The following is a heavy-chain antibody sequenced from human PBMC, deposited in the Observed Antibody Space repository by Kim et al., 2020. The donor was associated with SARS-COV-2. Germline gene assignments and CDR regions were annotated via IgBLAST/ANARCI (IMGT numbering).Heavy chain of an antibody. D-gene: IGHD2-15*01. CDR2: ISSSSSTI. V-gene: IGHV3-48*02. CDR1: GFTFSSYS. Sequence: GGSLRLSCAASGFTFSSYSMNWVRQAPGKGLEWVSYISSSSSTIYYADSVKGRFTISRDNAKNSLYLQMNSLRDEDTAVYYCAREQTYGGNPWTFDYWGQGTLVTVSS. CDR3: AREQTYGGNPWTFDY. J-gene: IGHJ4*02.